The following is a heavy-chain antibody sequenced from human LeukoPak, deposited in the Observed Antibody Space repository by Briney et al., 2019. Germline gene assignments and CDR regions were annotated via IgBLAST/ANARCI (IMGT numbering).Heavy chain of an antibody. D-gene: IGHD3-10*01. Sequence: GGSLGLSCAASGFTFSRYWMSWVRQAPGKGLEWVANINQDGSEKHYVDSVRGRFTISRDNAKNSLHLQMNGLRAEDTAVYHCARDGELLWFGNVDYYYMDVWGKGTTVTVSS. V-gene: IGHV3-7*01. J-gene: IGHJ6*03. CDR2: INQDGSEK. CDR3: ARDGELLWFGNVDYYYMDV. CDR1: GFTFSRYW.